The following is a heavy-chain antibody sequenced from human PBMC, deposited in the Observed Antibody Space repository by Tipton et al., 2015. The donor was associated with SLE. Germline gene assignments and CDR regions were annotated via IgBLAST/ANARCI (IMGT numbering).Heavy chain of an antibody. CDR2: INHSGST. J-gene: IGHJ4*02. CDR3: ARGRGGSGSYYRGDYFDY. V-gene: IGHV4-34*01. Sequence: TLSLTCAVYGGSFSGYYWSWIRQPPGKGLEWIGEINHSGSTNYNPSLKSRVTTSVDTSKNQFSLKLSSVTAADTAVYYCARGRGGSGSYYRGDYFDYWGQGTLVTVSS. D-gene: IGHD3-10*01. CDR1: GGSFSGYY.